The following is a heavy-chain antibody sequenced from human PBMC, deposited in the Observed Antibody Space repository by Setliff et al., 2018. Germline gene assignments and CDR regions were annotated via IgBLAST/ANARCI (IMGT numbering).Heavy chain of an antibody. V-gene: IGHV4-38-2*01. J-gene: IGHJ4*02. D-gene: IGHD5-12*01. CDR3: ARLGGLLVATMPFDY. CDR1: GFSITNGYY. Sequence: PSETLSLTCAVSGFSITNGYYWGWIRQSPGRGLGWIANIFQSGITFYNPSLKSRVTMSLDTSTNQFSLKLRSVTAADTAVYYCARLGGLLVATMPFDYWGQGIPVTVSS. CDR2: IFQSGIT.